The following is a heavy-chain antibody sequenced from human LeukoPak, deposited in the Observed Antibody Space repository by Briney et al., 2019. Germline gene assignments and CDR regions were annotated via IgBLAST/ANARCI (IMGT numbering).Heavy chain of an antibody. V-gene: IGHV4-30-2*01. D-gene: IGHD4-17*01. CDR2: IYHSGST. J-gene: IGHJ4*02. CDR3: ARGPLTTVTTGTFDY. CDR1: GGSISSGGYS. Sequence: SQTLSLTCAVSGGSISSGGYSWSWIRQPPGKGLEWIRYIYHSGSTYYNPSLKSRVTISVDRSKNQFSLKLSSVTAADTAVYYCARGPLTTVTTGTFDYWGQGTLVTVSS.